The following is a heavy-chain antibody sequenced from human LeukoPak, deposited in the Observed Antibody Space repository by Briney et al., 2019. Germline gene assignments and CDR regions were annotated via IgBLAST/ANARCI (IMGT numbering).Heavy chain of an antibody. J-gene: IGHJ4*02. D-gene: IGHD6-13*01. CDR3: ARESGIAAAGFDY. Sequence: SETLSLTCTVSGGSISSYYWSWIRQPPGKGLEWIGYIYYSGSTNYNPSLKSRVTISVDTSKNQFSLKLSSVTAADTAVDYCARESGIAAAGFDYWGQGTLVTVSS. CDR2: IYYSGST. CDR1: GGSISSYY. V-gene: IGHV4-59*01.